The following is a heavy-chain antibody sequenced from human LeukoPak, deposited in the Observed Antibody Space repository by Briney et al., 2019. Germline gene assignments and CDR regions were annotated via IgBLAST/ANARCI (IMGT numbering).Heavy chain of an antibody. D-gene: IGHD2-15*01. V-gene: IGHV3-23*01. J-gene: IGHJ4*02. CDR3: AKSLSQTPIDY. CDR2: ISGRGDTI. Sequence: GGSLRLSCAASGFTFSSYWMSWVRQAPGEGLEWVSGISGRGDTIYYADSVKGRCTVSRDNSKNTLYLQMSSLRADDTAVYYCAKSLSQTPIDYWGQGTLVTVSS. CDR1: GFTFSSYW.